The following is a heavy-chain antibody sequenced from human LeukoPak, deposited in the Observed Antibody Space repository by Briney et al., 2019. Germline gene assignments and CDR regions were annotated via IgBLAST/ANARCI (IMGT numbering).Heavy chain of an antibody. CDR3: ARVGYSSGWYPLDY. J-gene: IGHJ4*02. D-gene: IGHD6-19*01. V-gene: IGHV4-4*07. CDR2: IYATGST. CDR1: GGSISSYY. Sequence: PSETLSLTCTVSGGSISSYYWSWIRQPAGKGLEWIGRIYATGSTNYNPSLKSRVTMSVDTSKNQFSLNLNSVTAADTAMYYCARVGYSSGWYPLDYWGQGTLVTVSS.